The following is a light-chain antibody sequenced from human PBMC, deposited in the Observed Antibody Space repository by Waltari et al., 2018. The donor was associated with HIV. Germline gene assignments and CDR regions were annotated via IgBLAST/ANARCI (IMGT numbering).Light chain of an antibody. V-gene: IGKV3-15*01. CDR1: QSVSSN. Sequence: EIVMTQSPVTLSVSPGERATLSCRASQSVSSNLAWYQQKPGQAPRLLIYGASARAAGIPARLSGSGSGTELTLTISSLQSEDFALYYCLQYTNWPITFGQGTRLEIK. CDR2: GAS. J-gene: IGKJ5*01. CDR3: LQYTNWPIT.